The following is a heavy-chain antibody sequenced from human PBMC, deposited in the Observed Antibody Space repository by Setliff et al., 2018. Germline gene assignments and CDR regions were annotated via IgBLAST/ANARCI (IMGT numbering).Heavy chain of an antibody. CDR2: ISPHSGNV. J-gene: IGHJ4*02. V-gene: IGHV1-18*01. CDR1: GYTFTNYG. CDR3: ARLVRYCTRTSCQRLSGGEF. Sequence: ASVKVSCKASGYTFTNYGVNWVRQAPGQGLEWLGWISPHSGNVYSAPKLQGRVTLTTDTSTNTAYMELRNLQSDDTAVYYCARLVRYCTRTSCQRLSGGEFWGQGTLVTVSS. D-gene: IGHD2-8*01.